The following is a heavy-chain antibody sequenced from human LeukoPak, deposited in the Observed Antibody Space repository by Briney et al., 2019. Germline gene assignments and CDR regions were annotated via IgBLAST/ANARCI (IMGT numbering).Heavy chain of an antibody. J-gene: IGHJ6*02. CDR2: ISNDGRNK. CDR3: ARERYSSGWYNYYYGMDV. D-gene: IGHD6-25*01. Sequence: QSGRSLRLSCGASGFTFSTFAMHWVRQAPGKGLEWVAFISNDGRNKYYADSVNGRFTISRDNSKNTLSLQMDSLRAEDTAVYYCARERYSSGWYNYYYGMDVWGQGTTVTVSS. CDR1: GFTFSTFA. V-gene: IGHV3-30-3*01.